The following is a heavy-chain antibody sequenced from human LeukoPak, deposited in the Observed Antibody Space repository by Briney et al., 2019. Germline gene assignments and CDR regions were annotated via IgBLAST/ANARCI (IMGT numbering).Heavy chain of an antibody. CDR3: ARERTLTSCYDY. CDR1: GYTFTGYY. Sequence: ASVKVSCTASGYTFTGYYMHWVRQAPGQGLEWMGWINPNSGGTNYAQKFQGRVTMTRDTSISTAYMELSRLRADDTAVYYCARERTLTSCYDYWGQGTLVTVSS. V-gene: IGHV1-2*02. J-gene: IGHJ4*02. CDR2: INPNSGGT. D-gene: IGHD2-15*01.